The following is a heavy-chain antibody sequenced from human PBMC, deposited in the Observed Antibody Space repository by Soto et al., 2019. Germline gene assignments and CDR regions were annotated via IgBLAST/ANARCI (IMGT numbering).Heavy chain of an antibody. V-gene: IGHV4-30-4*01. Sequence: QVQLQESGPGLVKPSQTLSLTCTVSGGSISSDDYYWSWIRQPPGKGLEWIGDIHDTATTSYSPSLKSRLTLSVATSKNQFSLTLRSVTAADTAVYFCASQYYDFLSGALDFWGQGILVTVSS. J-gene: IGHJ4*02. CDR3: ASQYYDFLSGALDF. CDR2: IHDTATT. CDR1: GGSISSDDYY. D-gene: IGHD3-3*01.